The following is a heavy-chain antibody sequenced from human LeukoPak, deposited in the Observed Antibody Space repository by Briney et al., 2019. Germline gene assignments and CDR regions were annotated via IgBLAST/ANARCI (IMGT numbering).Heavy chain of an antibody. CDR1: GFTFSSYG. CDR2: IWYDGSNK. J-gene: IGHJ4*02. V-gene: IGHV3-33*03. D-gene: IGHD4-11*01. Sequence: GGSLRLSCAASGFTFSSYGMHWVRQAPGKGLEWVAVIWYDGSNKYYADSVKGRFIISRDNAKNTLFLQMNSLSADDTAVYYCAGTTTTCCNQWGQGTLVTVSS. CDR3: AGTTTTCCNQ.